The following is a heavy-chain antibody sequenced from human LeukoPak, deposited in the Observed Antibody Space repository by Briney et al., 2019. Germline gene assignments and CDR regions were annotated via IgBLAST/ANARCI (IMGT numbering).Heavy chain of an antibody. J-gene: IGHJ4*02. Sequence: GGSLRLSCAASGFTFSSYSMNWVRQAPGRGREWVSSISSSSSYIYYADSVKGRFTISRDNAKNSLYLQMNSLRAEDTAVYYCARSYYDNSGSFGFWGQGTLVTVSP. CDR3: ARSYYDNSGSFGF. CDR2: ISSSSSYI. D-gene: IGHD3-22*01. V-gene: IGHV3-21*01. CDR1: GFTFSSYS.